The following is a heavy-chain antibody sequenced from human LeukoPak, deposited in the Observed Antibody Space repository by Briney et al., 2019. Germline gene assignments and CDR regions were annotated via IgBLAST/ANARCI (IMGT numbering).Heavy chain of an antibody. Sequence: PGGSLRLSCAASGFTFSSYSMNWVRQAPGKGLEWVSSISSNSSYIYYADSVKGRFTISRDNAKNSLYLQMNSLRAEDTAVYYCARDAPNYGDYVDYWGQGTLVTVSS. V-gene: IGHV3-21*01. CDR1: GFTFSSYS. D-gene: IGHD4-17*01. CDR2: ISSNSSYI. CDR3: ARDAPNYGDYVDY. J-gene: IGHJ4*02.